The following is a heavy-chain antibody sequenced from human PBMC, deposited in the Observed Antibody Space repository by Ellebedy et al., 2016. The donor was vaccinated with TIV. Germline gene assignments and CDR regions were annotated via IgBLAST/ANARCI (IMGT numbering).Heavy chain of an antibody. J-gene: IGHJ4*02. CDR1: GYTFSDYG. CDR3: VIHDGRHPLDY. V-gene: IGHV1-18*01. D-gene: IGHD3-16*01. Sequence: AASVKVSCKTSGYTFSDYGIDWVRQAPGQGLEWMGWISVYYGNTKYVQKFQDRLTITTETSTSTAYMDLRSLRSDDTATYYCVIHDGRHPLDYWGQGTLVTVSS. CDR2: ISVYYGNT.